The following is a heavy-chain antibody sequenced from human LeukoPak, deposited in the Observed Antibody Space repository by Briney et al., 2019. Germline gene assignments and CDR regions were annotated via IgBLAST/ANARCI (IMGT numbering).Heavy chain of an antibody. CDR3: ARVGIGAGGSGWYTTWVYFQH. CDR1: GGSISSGDYY. CDR2: IYYSGST. Sequence: SETLSLTCTVSGGSISSGDYYWSWIRQPPGKGLEWIGYIYYSGSTYYNPSLKSRVTISVDTSKNQFSLKLSSVTAADTAVYYCARVGIGAGGSGWYTTWVYFQHWGQGTLVTVSS. V-gene: IGHV4-30-4*02. J-gene: IGHJ1*01. D-gene: IGHD6-19*01.